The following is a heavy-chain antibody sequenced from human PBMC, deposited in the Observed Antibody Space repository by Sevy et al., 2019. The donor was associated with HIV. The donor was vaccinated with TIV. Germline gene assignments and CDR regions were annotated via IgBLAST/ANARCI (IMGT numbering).Heavy chain of an antibody. CDR2: IDQSGNA. V-gene: IGHV4-38-2*01. Sequence: SETLSLTCAVSGYSITRGYHWGWIRQPPGKGLEWIGSIDQSGNAYYNPSLRGRVAISVDTSKNRFSLNLRSVTAADTALYFCARHGIFGVTYSFDYWGQRALVTVSS. D-gene: IGHD3-3*01. CDR1: GYSITRGYH. J-gene: IGHJ4*02. CDR3: ARHGIFGVTYSFDY.